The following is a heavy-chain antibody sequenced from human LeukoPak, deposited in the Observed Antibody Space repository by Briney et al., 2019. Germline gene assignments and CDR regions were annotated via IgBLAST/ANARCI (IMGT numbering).Heavy chain of an antibody. CDR3: ASLYCSSTSCPQGIDY. Sequence: GGSLRLSCAASGFPFNAYWMTWVRQAPGKGLEWVANIRQDGDTKYYVDSVKGRFTISRDNAMNSLYLQMNSLRAEDTAVYYCASLYCSSTSCPQGIDYWGQGTLVTVSS. CDR2: IRQDGDTK. D-gene: IGHD2-2*01. CDR1: GFPFNAYW. J-gene: IGHJ4*02. V-gene: IGHV3-7*01.